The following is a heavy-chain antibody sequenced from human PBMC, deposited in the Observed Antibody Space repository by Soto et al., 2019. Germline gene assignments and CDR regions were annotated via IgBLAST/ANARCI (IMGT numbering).Heavy chain of an antibody. J-gene: IGHJ4*02. V-gene: IGHV3-21*01. CDR3: DFRAYSGRYEEGYFDY. Sequence: SGGSLRLSCAASGFTFSSYSMNWVRQAPGKGLEWVSSISSSSSYIYYADSVKGRFTISRDNAKNSLYLQMNSLRAADTAVYYCDFRAYSGRYEEGYFDYWGQGTLVTVSS. CDR1: GFTFSSYS. CDR2: ISSSSSYI. D-gene: IGHD1-26*01.